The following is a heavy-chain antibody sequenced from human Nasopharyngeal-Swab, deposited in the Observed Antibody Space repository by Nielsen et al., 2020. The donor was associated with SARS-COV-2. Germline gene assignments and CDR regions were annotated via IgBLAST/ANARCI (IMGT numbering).Heavy chain of an antibody. CDR2: ISYDGSNT. CDR1: GFTFSSYA. J-gene: IGHJ3*02. V-gene: IGHV3-30*04. Sequence: GESLKISCAASGFTFSSYAMHWVRQAPGKGLEWVAVISYDGSNTYYADSVKGRFTISRDNSKNTLYLQMNSLRAEDTAVYYCAAEATGTDAFDIWGQGTMVTVSS. CDR3: AAEATGTDAFDI. D-gene: IGHD6-13*01.